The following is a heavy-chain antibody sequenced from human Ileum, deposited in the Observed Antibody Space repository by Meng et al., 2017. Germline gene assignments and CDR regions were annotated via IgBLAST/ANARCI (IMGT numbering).Heavy chain of an antibody. CDR3: ARDHWGSLDY. J-gene: IGHJ4*02. CDR1: GASVTTSHYQ. V-gene: IGHV4-61*01. Sequence: QLQESGPGLVRHSETLSLICPVSGASVTTSHYQWGWIRQPPGKGLEWIGYASTNYNPSLKSRLTISLDTSKNQVSLKLTSVTAADTAVYYCARDHWGSLDYWGQGILVTVSS. D-gene: IGHD7-27*01. CDR2: AST.